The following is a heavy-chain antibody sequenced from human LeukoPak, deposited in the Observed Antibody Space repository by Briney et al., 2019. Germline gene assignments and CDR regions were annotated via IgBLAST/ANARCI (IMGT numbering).Heavy chain of an antibody. CDR1: GGSFSGYY. CDR2: INHSGST. Sequence: SETLSLTCAVYGGSFSGYYWSWIRQPPGKGLEWIGEINHSGSTNYNPSLKSRVTISVDTSKNQFSLKLSSVTAADTAVYYCAREPIYDFWRVKYYYHGMDVWGQGTTVTVSS. J-gene: IGHJ6*02. CDR3: AREPIYDFWRVKYYYHGMDV. D-gene: IGHD3-3*01. V-gene: IGHV4-34*01.